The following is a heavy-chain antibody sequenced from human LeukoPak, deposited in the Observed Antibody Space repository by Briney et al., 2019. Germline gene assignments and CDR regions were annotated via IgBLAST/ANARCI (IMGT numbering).Heavy chain of an antibody. Sequence: GGSLRLSCAASGFTFSSYAMSWVRQAPGKGLEWVSAISGSGGSTYYADSVKGRFTISRDNSKNTLHLQMNSLRAEDTAVYYCAKVDSSRMYYYDSSGYYDYWGQGTLVTVSS. D-gene: IGHD3-22*01. CDR3: AKVDSSRMYYYDSSGYYDY. CDR2: ISGSGGST. J-gene: IGHJ4*02. V-gene: IGHV3-23*01. CDR1: GFTFSSYA.